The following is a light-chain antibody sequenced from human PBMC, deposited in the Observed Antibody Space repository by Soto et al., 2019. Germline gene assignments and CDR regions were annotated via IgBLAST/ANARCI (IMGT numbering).Light chain of an antibody. CDR3: SSYAGSNNQV. Sequence: QSVLTQPPSASGSPGQSVTISCTGTSSDVGGYNYVSWYQQHPGRAPKLMIYEVSKRPSGVPDRFSGSKSGNTASLTVSGXXXXXXXDYYCSSYAGSNNQVFGTGTKLTV. J-gene: IGLJ1*01. CDR2: EVS. CDR1: SSDVGGYNY. V-gene: IGLV2-8*01.